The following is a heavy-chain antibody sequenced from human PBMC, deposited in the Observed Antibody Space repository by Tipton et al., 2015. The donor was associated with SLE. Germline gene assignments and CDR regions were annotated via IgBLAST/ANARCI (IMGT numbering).Heavy chain of an antibody. CDR1: GYTFTRYY. CDR2: INPTGDTT. V-gene: IGHV1-46*01. D-gene: IGHD3-22*01. Sequence: QLVQSGPEVKKPGASVKLSCKASGYTFTRYYMHWVRQAPGQGLEWMGLINPTGDTTRYTQQFQGRITMTTGTSTSTAYMEVRSLRSDDTAVYYCARDKGDYYYDSSGPPLDFWGQGTLVTVSS. CDR3: ARDKGDYYYDSSGPPLDF. J-gene: IGHJ4*02.